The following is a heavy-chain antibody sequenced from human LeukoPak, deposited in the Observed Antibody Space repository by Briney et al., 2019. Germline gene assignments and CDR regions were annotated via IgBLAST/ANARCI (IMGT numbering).Heavy chain of an antibody. CDR2: IYSGGST. CDR3: AKDPHGALYYFDY. J-gene: IGHJ4*02. V-gene: IGHV3-53*01. Sequence: PGGSLRLSCAASGFTVSSNYVNWVRQAPGKGLEWVSVIYSGGSTYYADSVKGRFTISRDNSKNTLYLQMNSLRAEDTAVYYCAKDPHGALYYFDYWGQGTLVTVSS. D-gene: IGHD4-17*01. CDR1: GFTVSSNY.